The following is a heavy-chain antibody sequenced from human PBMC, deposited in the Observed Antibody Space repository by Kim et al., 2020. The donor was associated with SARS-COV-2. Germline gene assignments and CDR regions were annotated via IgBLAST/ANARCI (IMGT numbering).Heavy chain of an antibody. CDR2: ISAYNGNT. V-gene: IGHV1-18*01. J-gene: IGHJ4*02. CDR3: ARADWDYSNYCFDY. Sequence: ASVKVSCKASGYTFTSYGISWVRQAPGQGLEWMGWISAYNGNTNYAQKLQGRVTMTTDTSTSTAYMELRSLRSDDTAVYYCARADWDYSNYCFDYWGQGTLVTVSS. CDR1: GYTFTSYG. D-gene: IGHD4-4*01.